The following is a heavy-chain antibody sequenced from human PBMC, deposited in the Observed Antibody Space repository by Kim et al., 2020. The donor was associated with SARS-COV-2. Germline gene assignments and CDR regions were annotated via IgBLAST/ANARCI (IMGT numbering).Heavy chain of an antibody. Sequence: GGSLRLSCAASGFTFSNAWMSWVRQAPGKGLEWVGRIKSKTDGGTTDYAAPVKGRFTISRDDSKNTLYLQMNSLKTEDTAVYYCTTDLSEWELGQWSWGQGTLVTVSS. D-gene: IGHD1-26*01. J-gene: IGHJ4*02. CDR2: IKSKTDGGTT. V-gene: IGHV3-15*01. CDR3: TTDLSEWELGQWS. CDR1: GFTFSNAW.